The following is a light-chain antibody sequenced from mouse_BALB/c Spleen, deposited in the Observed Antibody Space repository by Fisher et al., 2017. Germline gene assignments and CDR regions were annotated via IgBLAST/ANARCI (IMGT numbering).Light chain of an antibody. CDR3: EQYAQFPYT. Sequence: TQTTSSLSASLGDRVTISCSASQGISNYLNWYQQKPDGTVKLLIYYTSSLHSGVPSRFSGSGSGTDYSLTISSLESEDFADYYCEQYAQFPYTFGGGTKLEIK. CDR2: YTS. CDR1: QGISNY. J-gene: IGKJ2*01. V-gene: IGKV10-94*01.